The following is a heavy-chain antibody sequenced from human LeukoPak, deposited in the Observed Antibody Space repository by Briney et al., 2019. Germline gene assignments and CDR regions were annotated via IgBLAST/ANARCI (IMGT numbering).Heavy chain of an antibody. CDR1: GFTFSSYS. J-gene: IGHJ5*02. CDR3: ARWGTLGYCSSTSCHNWFDP. D-gene: IGHD2-2*01. Sequence: GGSLRLSCAASGFTFSSYSMSWVRQAPGKGLEWVSVIYSGGSTYYADSVKGRFTISRDNSKNTLYLQMNSLRAEDTAVYYCARWGTLGYCSSTSCHNWFDPWGQGTLVTVSS. V-gene: IGHV3-53*01. CDR2: IYSGGST.